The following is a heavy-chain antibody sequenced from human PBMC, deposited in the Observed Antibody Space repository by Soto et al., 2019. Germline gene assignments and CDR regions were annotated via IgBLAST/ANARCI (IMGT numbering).Heavy chain of an antibody. V-gene: IGHV1-69*12. J-gene: IGHJ6*02. CDR1: GGTFSNYA. CDR2: IVPTFGTT. CDR3: ARVEAVAGLYNYHGLDV. Sequence: QVQLVQSGAEVKKPGPSVKVSCKVSGGTFSNYAIDWVRLAPGHGLEWMGGIVPTFGTTYYTQKFQGRATIIADDSTTTAYLEMSSLRSEDTAIYYCARVEAVAGLYNYHGLDVWGQGTAVTVSS. D-gene: IGHD6-19*01.